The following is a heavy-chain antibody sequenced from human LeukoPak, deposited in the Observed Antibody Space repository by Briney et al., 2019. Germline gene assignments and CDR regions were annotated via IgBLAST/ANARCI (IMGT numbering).Heavy chain of an antibody. V-gene: IGHV3-21*01. CDR2: ISSSSSYI. CDR1: GFTFSSYS. Sequence: GGSLRLSCAASGFTFSSYSMNWVRQAPGKGLEWVSSISSSSSYIYYADSVKGRFTISRDNAKNSLYLQMSSLRAEDTAVYYCARVGSSVVAFDIWGQGTMVTVSS. CDR3: ARVGSSVVAFDI. D-gene: IGHD2-2*01. J-gene: IGHJ3*02.